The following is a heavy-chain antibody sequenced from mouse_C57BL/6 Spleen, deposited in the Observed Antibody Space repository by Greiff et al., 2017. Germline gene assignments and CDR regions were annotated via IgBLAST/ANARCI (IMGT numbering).Heavy chain of an antibody. V-gene: IGHV1-82*01. CDR2: IYPGDGGT. J-gene: IGHJ4*01. CDR3: ARFMVRAMDY. CDR1: GYAFSSSW. D-gene: IGHD2-13*01. Sequence: VQLQQSGPELVKPGASVKISCKASGYAFSSSWMNWVKQRPGKGLEWIGRIYPGDGGTNYNGKFKGKATLTADKSSSTAYMQLSSLTSEDSAVYFCARFMVRAMDYWGQGTSVTVSS.